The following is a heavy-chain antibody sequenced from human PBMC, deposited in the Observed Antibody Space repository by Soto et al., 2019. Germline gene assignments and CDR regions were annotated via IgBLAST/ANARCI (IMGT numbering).Heavy chain of an antibody. CDR1: GASISSSY. V-gene: IGHV4-59*01. CDR3: ARGGNRYSNVASGVGGFDL. D-gene: IGHD5-12*01. CDR2: VYHTGAT. Sequence: SETLSLTCTVSGASISSSYWSWIRQSPERGLEWIAYVYHTGATNSNPSLKSRVTILLDTSKGQFSLNLTSLTTADTAVYFCARGGNRYSNVASGVGGFDLWGQGSLVTV. J-gene: IGHJ4*02.